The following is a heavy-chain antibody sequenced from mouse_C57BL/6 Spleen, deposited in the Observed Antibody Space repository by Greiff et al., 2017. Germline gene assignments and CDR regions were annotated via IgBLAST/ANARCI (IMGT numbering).Heavy chain of an antibody. Sequence: VQLKESGAELVRPGASVKLSCTASGFNIKDDYMHWVKQRPEQGLEWIGWIDPENGDTEYASKFQGKATITADTSSNTAYLQLSSLTSEDTAVYYCTTHYSNFDYWGQGTTLTVSS. D-gene: IGHD2-5*01. CDR2: IDPENGDT. V-gene: IGHV14-4*01. J-gene: IGHJ2*01. CDR3: TTHYSNFDY. CDR1: GFNIKDDY.